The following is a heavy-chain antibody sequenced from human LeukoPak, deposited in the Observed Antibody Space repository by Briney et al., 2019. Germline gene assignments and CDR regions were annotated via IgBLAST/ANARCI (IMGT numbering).Heavy chain of an antibody. CDR1: GGSISSTIYY. V-gene: IGHV4-39*07. J-gene: IGHJ5*02. D-gene: IGHD6-19*01. Sequence: SQTLSLTCTVSGGSISSTIYYWGWIRQPPGKGLDWIGSIYYRGSTHYNPSLKSRVAISVDTSKNQFSLKLSSVTAADTAVYYCARDSRSGWGNWFDPWGQGTLVTVSS. CDR2: IYYRGST. CDR3: ARDSRSGWGNWFDP.